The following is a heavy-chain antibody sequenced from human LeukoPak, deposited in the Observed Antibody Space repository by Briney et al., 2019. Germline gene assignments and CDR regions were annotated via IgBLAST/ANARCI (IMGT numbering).Heavy chain of an antibody. CDR2: IYYSWIT. D-gene: IGHD5-12*01. V-gene: IGHV4-59*01. CDR1: GGPISRYY. CDR3: ARNSGYDLIDY. J-gene: IGHJ4*02. Sequence: SETLSLTCTVSGGPISRYYWSCIRQPPGKGLEGIGYIYYSWITNYNPSLKSRVTISVDTSKNQFSLKLSSVTAADTAVYYCARNSGYDLIDYWGQGTLVTVSS.